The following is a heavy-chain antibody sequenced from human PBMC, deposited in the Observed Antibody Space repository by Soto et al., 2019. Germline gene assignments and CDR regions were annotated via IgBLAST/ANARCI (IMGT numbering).Heavy chain of an antibody. D-gene: IGHD1-26*01. Sequence: QVQLVQSGAEVKKPGSSVKVSCKASGGTFSSYTISWVRQAPGQGLEWMGRIIPILGIANYAQKFQGRVTITADKSTSTADMELSRLRSEDAAVYYCASYHRVGSGGWFDPWGQGTLVTVSS. CDR3: ASYHRVGSGGWFDP. CDR2: IIPILGIA. CDR1: GGTFSSYT. V-gene: IGHV1-69*02. J-gene: IGHJ5*02.